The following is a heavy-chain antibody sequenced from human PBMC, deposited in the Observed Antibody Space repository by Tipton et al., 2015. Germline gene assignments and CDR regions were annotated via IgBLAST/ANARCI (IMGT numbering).Heavy chain of an antibody. V-gene: IGHV5-51*01. CDR1: GYSFSNYW. CDR3: ARRLPYFEWSKVYYFDF. J-gene: IGHJ4*02. D-gene: IGHD3-9*01. CDR2: INPDDSDT. Sequence: QLVQSGAEVKKPGESLKISCKGSGYSFSNYWIGWVRQMPGKGLEWMGIINPDDSDTKYSPSFQGQVTISADRSTSTAYLQWSSLKASDTAVYYCARRLPYFEWSKVYYFDFWGQGSPVTVS.